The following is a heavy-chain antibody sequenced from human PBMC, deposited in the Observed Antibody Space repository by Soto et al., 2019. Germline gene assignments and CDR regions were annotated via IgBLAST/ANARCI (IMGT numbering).Heavy chain of an antibody. CDR1: GYTFTSYA. CDR3: ARGAGHSSGWRQPFDY. Sequence: ASVKVSCKASGYTFTSYAMHWVLQAPGQRLEWMGWINAGNGNTKYSQKFQGRVTITRDTSASRAYMELSSLRSEDTAVYYCARGAGHSSGWRQPFDYWGQGTLVTVCS. V-gene: IGHV1-3*01. D-gene: IGHD6-19*01. CDR2: INAGNGNT. J-gene: IGHJ4*02.